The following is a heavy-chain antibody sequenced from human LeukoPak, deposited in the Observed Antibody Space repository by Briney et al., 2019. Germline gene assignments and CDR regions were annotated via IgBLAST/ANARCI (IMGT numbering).Heavy chain of an antibody. J-gene: IGHJ4*02. D-gene: IGHD6-13*01. Sequence: GGSLRLSCAASGFSFRSYAMHWVRQAPGKGLEWVTVIANDGRDKKYADSVRGRFTISRDNSKNTVYLQMDSLRVEDMAVYYCAKDSKITSADYYFDYWGLGTLVTVSS. V-gene: IGHV3-30*04. CDR3: AKDSKITSADYYFDY. CDR2: IANDGRDK. CDR1: GFSFRSYA.